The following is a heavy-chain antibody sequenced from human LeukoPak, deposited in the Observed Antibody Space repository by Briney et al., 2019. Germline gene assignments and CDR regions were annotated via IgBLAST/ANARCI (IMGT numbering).Heavy chain of an antibody. CDR2: INHSGST. D-gene: IGHD3-3*01. CDR1: GGSFSGYY. CDR3: AKDHHRSNFFGVVTGNYDY. J-gene: IGHJ4*02. Sequence: SETLSLTCAVYGGSFSGYYWSWIRQPPGKGLEWIGEINHSGSTNYNPSLKSRATISVDTSKNQFSLKLSSVTAADTAVYYCAKDHHRSNFFGVVTGNYDYWGQGTLVTVSS. V-gene: IGHV4-34*01.